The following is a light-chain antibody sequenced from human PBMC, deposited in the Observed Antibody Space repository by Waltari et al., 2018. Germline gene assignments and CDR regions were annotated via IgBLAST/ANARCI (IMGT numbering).Light chain of an antibody. CDR3: QQLT. V-gene: IGKV3-11*01. Sequence: EIVLTQSPATLPLSPGERATLSCRASQSVSSYLAWYQQKPGQAPRLLIYDASNRATGIPARFSGSGSGTDFTLTISSLEPEDFAVYYCQQLTFGQGTKVEIK. J-gene: IGKJ1*01. CDR2: DAS. CDR1: QSVSSY.